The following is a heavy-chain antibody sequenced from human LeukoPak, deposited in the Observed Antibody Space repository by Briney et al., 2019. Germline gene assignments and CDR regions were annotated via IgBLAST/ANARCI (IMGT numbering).Heavy chain of an antibody. J-gene: IGHJ4*02. CDR3: ARVIGEGSDYDSSGYPDY. CDR1: GFTVSSNY. D-gene: IGHD3-22*01. CDR2: IYSGGST. V-gene: IGHV3-53*01. Sequence: GGSLRLPCAASGFTVSSNYMSWVRQAPGKGLEWVSVIYSGGSTYYADSVKGRFTISRDNSKNTLYLQMNSLRAEDTAVYYCARVIGEGSDYDSSGYPDYWGQGTLVTVSS.